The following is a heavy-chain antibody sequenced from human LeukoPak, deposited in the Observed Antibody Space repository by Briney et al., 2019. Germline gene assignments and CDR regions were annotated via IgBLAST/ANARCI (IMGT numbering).Heavy chain of an antibody. D-gene: IGHD6-19*01. CDR2: IYTSGST. V-gene: IGHV4-4*09. CDR3: AGGPAWAGTAFDF. CDR1: GGSVRSYY. Sequence: PSETLSLTCSVSGGSVRSYYWSWIRQFAGKELQWIGYIYTSGSTDHNPSLKSRVTISVDRSRNLIFLNLRSVTAADTAVYYCAGGPAWAGTAFDFWGQGSRVTVSS. J-gene: IGHJ4*02.